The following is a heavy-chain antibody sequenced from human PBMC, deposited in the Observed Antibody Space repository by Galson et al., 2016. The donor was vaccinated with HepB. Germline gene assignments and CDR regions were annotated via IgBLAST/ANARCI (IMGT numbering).Heavy chain of an antibody. J-gene: IGHJ3*02. D-gene: IGHD6-13*01. CDR2: IKEDGTEK. V-gene: IGHV3-7*01. CDR3: ATIGYSSGWYPAFDI. CDR1: GFNFRNYW. Sequence: SLRLSCAASGFNFRNYWMTWVRQAPGKGLEWVANIKEDGTEKYYVDSVKGRFTISRDNAKNSLHLQMNSLRAEDTAVYYCATIGYSSGWYPAFDIWGQGTMVTVSS.